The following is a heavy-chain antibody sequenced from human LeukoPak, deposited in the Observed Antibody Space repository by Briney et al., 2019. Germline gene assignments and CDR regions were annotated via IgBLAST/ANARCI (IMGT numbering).Heavy chain of an antibody. J-gene: IGHJ3*02. Sequence: GGSLRLSCEASGFTFSSYTMNWVRRAPGKGLEWVSSISSSSSYIYYADSMKGRFTISRDNAKNSLYLQMNSPRAEDTAVYYCARDHYYDSSGYTPAGDAFDIWGQGTMVTVSS. CDR1: GFTFSSYT. D-gene: IGHD3-22*01. CDR3: ARDHYYDSSGYTPAGDAFDI. V-gene: IGHV3-21*06. CDR2: ISSSSSYI.